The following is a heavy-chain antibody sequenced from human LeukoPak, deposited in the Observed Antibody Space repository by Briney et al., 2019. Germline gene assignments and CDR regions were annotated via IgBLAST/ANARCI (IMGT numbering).Heavy chain of an antibody. J-gene: IGHJ3*02. Sequence: PSETLSLTCTVSGGSISSGGYYWSWIRQHPGKGLEWIGYIYYSGSTYYNPSLKSRVTISVDTSKNQFSLKLSSVTAADTAVYYCARDGRYFDWLIVGYDIWGQGTMVTVSS. V-gene: IGHV4-31*03. CDR2: IYYSGST. CDR1: GGSISSGGYY. D-gene: IGHD3-9*01. CDR3: ARDGRYFDWLIVGYDI.